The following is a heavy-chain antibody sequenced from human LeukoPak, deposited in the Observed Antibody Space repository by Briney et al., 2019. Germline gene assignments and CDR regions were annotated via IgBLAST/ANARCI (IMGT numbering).Heavy chain of an antibody. CDR1: DGSFSGYY. J-gene: IGHJ4*02. D-gene: IGHD6-6*01. Sequence: SETLSLTCAVYDGSFSGYYWSWIRQPPGKGLEWIGEINHSGSTNYNPSLKSQVTISLDTSKNQFSLNLNSVTAADTAVYFCARQVASIAGRSDSWGQGTLVAVSS. CDR3: ARQVASIAGRSDS. V-gene: IGHV4-34*01. CDR2: INHSGST.